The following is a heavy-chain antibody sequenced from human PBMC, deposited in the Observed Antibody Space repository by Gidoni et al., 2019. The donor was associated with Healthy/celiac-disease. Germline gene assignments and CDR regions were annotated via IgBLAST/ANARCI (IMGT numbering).Heavy chain of an antibody. D-gene: IGHD5-18*01. J-gene: IGHJ4*02. Sequence: QLQLQESGPGLVKPSETPSLPCTVSGGPISSSSYSWGWIRQSPGKGLEWIGSIYYSGSTYYNPSRKSRVTISVDTSKNQFSLKLSSVTAADTAVYYCARHYVDTAIGWNFDYWGQGTLVTVSS. V-gene: IGHV4-39*01. CDR3: ARHYVDTAIGWNFDY. CDR1: GGPISSSSYS. CDR2: IYYSGST.